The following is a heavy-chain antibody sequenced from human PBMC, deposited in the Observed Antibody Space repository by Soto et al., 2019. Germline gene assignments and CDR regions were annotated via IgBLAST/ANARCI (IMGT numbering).Heavy chain of an antibody. CDR1: GYTFNRHD. CDR3: VREGLYGSIQDNTFDI. V-gene: IGHV1-8*01. D-gene: IGHD6-19*01. Sequence: QVQLVQSGAEVKRSGASVRISCKASGYTFNRHDINWVRQATGQGPEWIGWMNPNSGNTGYAQKFQGRVTMTRDSSITTAYMDLSSLTSDDTAIYYCVREGLYGSIQDNTFDIWGQGTMVSVSS. CDR2: MNPNSGNT. J-gene: IGHJ3*02.